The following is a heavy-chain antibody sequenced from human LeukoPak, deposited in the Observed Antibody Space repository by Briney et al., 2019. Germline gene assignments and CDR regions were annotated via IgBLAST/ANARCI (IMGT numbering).Heavy chain of an antibody. V-gene: IGHV4-39*01. Sequence: SETLSLTCTVSGGSISSSSYYWGWIRQPPGKGLEWIGSIYYSGSTYYNPSLKSRVTISVDTSKNQFSLKLSSVTAADTAVYYCASLVPAAIHTNYYYGMDVRGQGTTVTVSS. CDR1: GGSISSSSYY. J-gene: IGHJ6*02. CDR2: IYYSGST. D-gene: IGHD2-2*02. CDR3: ASLVPAAIHTNYYYGMDV.